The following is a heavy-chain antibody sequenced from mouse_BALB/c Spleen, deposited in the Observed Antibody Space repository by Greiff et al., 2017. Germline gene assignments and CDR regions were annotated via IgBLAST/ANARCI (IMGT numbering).Heavy chain of an antibody. CDR1: GFTFSSFG. Sequence: DVKLVESGGGLVQPGGSRKLSCAASGFTFSSFGMHWVRQAPEKGLEWVAYISSGSSTIYYADTVKGRFTISRDNPKNTLFLQMTSLRSEDTAMYYCARGGYYFDYWGQGTTLTVSS. CDR2: ISSGSSTI. V-gene: IGHV5-17*02. CDR3: ARGGYYFDY. J-gene: IGHJ2*01.